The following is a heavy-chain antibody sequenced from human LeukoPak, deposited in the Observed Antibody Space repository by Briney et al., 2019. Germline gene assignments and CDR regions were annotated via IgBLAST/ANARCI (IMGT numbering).Heavy chain of an antibody. Sequence: ASVKVSCKASGYTFTSYGISWVRQAPGQGLEWMGWVSAYNGNTNYAQKLQGRVTMTTDTSASTAYMDLSSLRSEDTAVYYCARSGGSGDNNWFDPWGQGTLVTVSS. J-gene: IGHJ5*02. CDR2: VSAYNGNT. CDR3: ARSGGSGDNNWFDP. V-gene: IGHV1-18*01. CDR1: GYTFTSYG. D-gene: IGHD3-10*01.